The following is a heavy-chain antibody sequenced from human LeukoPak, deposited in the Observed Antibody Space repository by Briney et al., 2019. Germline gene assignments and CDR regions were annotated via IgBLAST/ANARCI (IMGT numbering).Heavy chain of an antibody. D-gene: IGHD2-2*01. CDR1: GGTFSSYA. CDR2: IIPIFGTA. J-gene: IGHJ5*02. CDR3: AKDKEYQLHNWFDP. V-gene: IGHV1-69*01. Sequence: SVKVSCKASGGTFSSYAISWVRQAPGQGLEWMGGIIPIFGTANYAQKFQGRVTITADESTSTAYMELNSLRAEDTAVYYCAKDKEYQLHNWFDPWGQGTLVTVSS.